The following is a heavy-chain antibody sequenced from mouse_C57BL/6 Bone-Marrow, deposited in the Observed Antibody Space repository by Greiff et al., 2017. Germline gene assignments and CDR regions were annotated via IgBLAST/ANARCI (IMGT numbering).Heavy chain of an antibody. CDR3: ARRGYYGWYFDV. J-gene: IGHJ1*03. D-gene: IGHD1-1*01. CDR2: IYPGSGST. Sequence: VQLQQSGAELVKPGASVKMSCKASGYTFTSYWITWVKQRPGQGLEWIGDIYPGSGSTNYNEKFKSKATLTVDTSSSTAYMQLSSLTSEDSAVYYCARRGYYGWYFDVWGTGTTVTVSS. V-gene: IGHV1-55*01. CDR1: GYTFTSYW.